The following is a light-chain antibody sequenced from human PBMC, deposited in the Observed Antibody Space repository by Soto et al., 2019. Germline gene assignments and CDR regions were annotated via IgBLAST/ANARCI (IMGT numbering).Light chain of an antibody. V-gene: IGLV2-8*01. CDR2: EVT. Sequence: QSVLIQPPSASGSPGQSVTISCIGTASDIGRYNYVSWYQHHPGKAPKLIIYEVTKRPSGVPDRFSGSKSGNTASLTVSGLQADDEADYYCNSYVGSNNYVFGTGTKVTVL. J-gene: IGLJ1*01. CDR3: NSYVGSNNYV. CDR1: ASDIGRYNY.